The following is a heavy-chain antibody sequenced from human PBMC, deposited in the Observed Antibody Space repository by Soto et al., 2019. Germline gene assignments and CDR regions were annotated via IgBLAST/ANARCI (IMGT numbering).Heavy chain of an antibody. CDR2: INPSGGST. J-gene: IGHJ6*02. Sequence: ASVKVSCKASGYSFTRHSMQWVRQAPGQGLEWMGIINPSGGSTNYAQKFQGRVTMTRDTSTSTVYMELSSLRSDDTAVYYCARSRWKYYYYGMDVWGQGTTATVSS. D-gene: IGHD1-1*01. V-gene: IGHV1-46*01. CDR3: ARSRWKYYYYGMDV. CDR1: GYSFTRHS.